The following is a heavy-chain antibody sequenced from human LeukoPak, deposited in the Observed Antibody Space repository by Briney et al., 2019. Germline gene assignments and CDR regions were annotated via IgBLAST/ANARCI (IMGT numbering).Heavy chain of an antibody. V-gene: IGHV3-11*01. D-gene: IGHD6-6*01. Sequence: GGSLRLSCAASGSTFSDYYMSWIRQAPGKGLEWVSYISSSGSSMYYADSVKGRFTISRDNAKNSLSLQMNSLSAEDTAVYYCASGFTSSDYWGQGTLVTVSS. CDR3: ASGFTSSDY. J-gene: IGHJ4*02. CDR2: ISSSGSSM. CDR1: GSTFSDYY.